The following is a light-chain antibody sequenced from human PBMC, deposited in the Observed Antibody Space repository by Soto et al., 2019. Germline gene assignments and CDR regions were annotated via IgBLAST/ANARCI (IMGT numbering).Light chain of an antibody. CDR3: QQFDTSPYT. Sequence: VLTQSPGTLSLSPGERATLSCRASQSVSRDLVWYQQKPGQAPRLLIYGASSRASGIPDRFSGSGSGTDFTLTSNRLGPEDSAVYYCQQFDTSPYTCGQGTKLEIK. CDR1: QSVSRD. J-gene: IGKJ2*01. V-gene: IGKV3-20*01. CDR2: GAS.